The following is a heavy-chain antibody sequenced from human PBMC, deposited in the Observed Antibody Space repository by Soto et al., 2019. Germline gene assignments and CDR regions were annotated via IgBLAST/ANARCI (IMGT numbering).Heavy chain of an antibody. D-gene: IGHD1-1*01. CDR3: AKRATGTYFDY. V-gene: IGHV3-23*01. Sequence: PGGSLRLSCAASGFTFSSHAMNWVRRAPGKGLEWVSVISGSGDSTYYADSVKGRFTISRDNSKNTLYLQMNSLRAEDTAVYYCAKRATGTYFDYWGQGTLVTVSS. J-gene: IGHJ4*02. CDR1: GFTFSSHA. CDR2: ISGSGDST.